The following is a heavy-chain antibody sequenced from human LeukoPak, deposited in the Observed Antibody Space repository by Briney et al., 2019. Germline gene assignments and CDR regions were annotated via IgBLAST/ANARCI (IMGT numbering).Heavy chain of an antibody. CDR1: GGSTSSSSYY. CDR2: IYYSGST. CDR3: ARIAAAGTYYFDY. D-gene: IGHD6-13*01. V-gene: IGHV4-39*01. J-gene: IGHJ4*02. Sequence: SETLSLTCTVSGGSTSSSSYYWGWIRQPPGKGLEWIGSIYYSGSTYYNPSLKSRVTISVDTSKNQFSLKLSSVTAADTAVYYCARIAAAGTYYFDYWGQGTLVTVSS.